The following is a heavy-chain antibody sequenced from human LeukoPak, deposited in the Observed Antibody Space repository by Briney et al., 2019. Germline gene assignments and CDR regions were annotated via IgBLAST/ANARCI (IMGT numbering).Heavy chain of an antibody. CDR3: ARESSGGGFDY. CDR2: INPSGGNT. V-gene: IGHV1-46*01. J-gene: IGHJ4*02. D-gene: IGHD3-10*01. CDR1: GYTFTNYY. Sequence: ASVKVSCKASGYTFTNYYIHWVRQAPGQGLEWMGLINPSGGNTNYAQKFQERVTITRDMSTSTAYMELSSLRSEDTAVYYCARESSGGGFDYWGQGTLVTVSS.